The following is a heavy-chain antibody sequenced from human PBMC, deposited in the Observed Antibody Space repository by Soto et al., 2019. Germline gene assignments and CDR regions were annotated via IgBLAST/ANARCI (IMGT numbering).Heavy chain of an antibody. D-gene: IGHD5-18*01. J-gene: IGHJ4*02. CDR1: GGSISSSNW. CDR3: ARGPRRGYSYGQQKGFDY. V-gene: IGHV4-4*02. Sequence: QVQLQESGPGLVKPSGTLSLTCAVSGGSISSSNWWSWVRQPPGKGLEWIGEIYHSGSTNYNPSLKSRVTISVDKSKTQFSLKLSSVTAADTAVYYCARGPRRGYSYGQQKGFDYWGQGTLVTVSS. CDR2: IYHSGST.